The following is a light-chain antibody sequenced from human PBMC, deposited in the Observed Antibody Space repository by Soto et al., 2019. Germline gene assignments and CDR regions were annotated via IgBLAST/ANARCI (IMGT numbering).Light chain of an antibody. CDR1: QSVSSSC. V-gene: IGKV3D-20*02. CDR3: QQHSNWPRVT. J-gene: IGKJ4*01. Sequence: EVVLTKSPGTVSLSTGERATLSCRASQSVSSSCLASYQQKPCQAASLLISCAARRATGVPAMFSGSGCGADFTITISSLEPEDFAVYYCQQHSNWPRVTFGGGSKVDIK. CDR2: CAA.